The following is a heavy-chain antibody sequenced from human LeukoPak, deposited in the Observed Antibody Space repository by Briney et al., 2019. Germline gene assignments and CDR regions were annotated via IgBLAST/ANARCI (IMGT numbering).Heavy chain of an antibody. J-gene: IGHJ3*02. Sequence: PGGSLRLSCAASGFTVSSNYMSWVRQAPGKGLEWVSIIYSGGSTYYADSVKGRFTISRDNSKNTLYLHMDSLRAEDTAVYYCARDFLFSDHDAFDIWGQGTMVTVSS. D-gene: IGHD3-10*01. V-gene: IGHV3-53*01. CDR1: GFTVSSNY. CDR3: ARDFLFSDHDAFDI. CDR2: IYSGGST.